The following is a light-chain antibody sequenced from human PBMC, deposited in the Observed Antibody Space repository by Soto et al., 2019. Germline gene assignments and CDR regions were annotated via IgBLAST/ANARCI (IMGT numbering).Light chain of an antibody. J-gene: IGKJ1*01. CDR2: GTS. Sequence: EIVLTQSPDALSLSPGERGSLSCRASLPVCSHYIAWYQQKPGQAPRLLIYGTSTRATGVPDRFSGGESGADFTLTISSLEAADYAVFYCQQRTYWPWTFGQGTKVAIK. V-gene: IGKV3-11*01. CDR1: LPVCSHY. CDR3: QQRTYWPWT.